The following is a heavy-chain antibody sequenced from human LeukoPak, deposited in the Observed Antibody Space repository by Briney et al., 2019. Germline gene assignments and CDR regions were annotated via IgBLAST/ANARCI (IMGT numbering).Heavy chain of an antibody. CDR2: IYTSGST. V-gene: IGHV4-4*07. Sequence: PSETLSLTCAVSGGSISSYYWSWIRQSAGKGLEWIGRIYTSGSTGYNPSLKSRVTMSVDTSKSQFSLRLSSVTAADTALYYCARVDLRAAYFDYWGQGTLVTVSS. D-gene: IGHD2-15*01. CDR3: ARVDLRAAYFDY. CDR1: GGSISSYY. J-gene: IGHJ4*02.